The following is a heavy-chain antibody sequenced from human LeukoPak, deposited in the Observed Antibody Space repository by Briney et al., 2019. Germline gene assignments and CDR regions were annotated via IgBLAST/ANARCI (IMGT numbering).Heavy chain of an antibody. V-gene: IGHV3-23*01. Sequence: GGSLSLSCAGSGFTFSSYDMSWVRQAPGKGLEWVSVVRGSGSDTNYADSVKGRFTISRDNSKNTLYLQMNSLRAEDTAIYYCAKVWGSAGYVFDTCGHRTMVTVSS. CDR3: AKVWGSAGYVFDT. D-gene: IGHD7-27*01. CDR1: GFTFSSYD. CDR2: VRGSGSDT. J-gene: IGHJ3*02.